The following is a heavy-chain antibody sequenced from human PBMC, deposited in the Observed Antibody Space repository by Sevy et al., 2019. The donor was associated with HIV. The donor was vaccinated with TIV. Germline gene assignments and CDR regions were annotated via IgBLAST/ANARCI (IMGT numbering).Heavy chain of an antibody. J-gene: IGHJ5*02. Sequence: SETLSLTCTVSGGSISSSSYYWGWIRQPPGKGLEWIGGIYYSGSTYYNPSLKSRVTISVDTSKNQFSLKLSSVTAADTAVYYCARHYLWFGDNWFDPWGQGTLVTVSS. D-gene: IGHD3-10*01. CDR1: GGSISSSSYY. CDR3: ARHYLWFGDNWFDP. CDR2: IYYSGST. V-gene: IGHV4-39*01.